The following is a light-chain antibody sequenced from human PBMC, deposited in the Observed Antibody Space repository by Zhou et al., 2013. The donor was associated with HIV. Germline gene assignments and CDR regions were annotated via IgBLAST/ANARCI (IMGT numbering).Light chain of an antibody. J-gene: IGKJ1*01. CDR1: QSISSH. Sequence: DVQMTQSPSSLSASVGDRVIITCRASQSISSHLNWYQQKPGKAPKLLIYAASTLQSGVPSRFSGSGSGSDFTLTISSLQPEDFATYYCQQSCCTPPWTFGQGTKVEIK. V-gene: IGKV1-39*01. CDR3: QQSCCTPPWT. CDR2: AAS.